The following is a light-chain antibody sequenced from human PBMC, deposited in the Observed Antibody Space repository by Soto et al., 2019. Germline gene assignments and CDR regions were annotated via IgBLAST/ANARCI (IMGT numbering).Light chain of an antibody. CDR2: STN. CDR1: SGSVSTSYY. Sequence: QAVVTQEPSFSVSPGGTVTLTCGLSSGSVSTSYYPSWYQQTPGQAPRTLIYSTNTRSSGVPDRFSGSIRGNKAALTITGVQADDESDYYCVLYMGSGIWVFGGGTTLTVL. J-gene: IGLJ3*02. V-gene: IGLV8-61*01. CDR3: VLYMGSGIWV.